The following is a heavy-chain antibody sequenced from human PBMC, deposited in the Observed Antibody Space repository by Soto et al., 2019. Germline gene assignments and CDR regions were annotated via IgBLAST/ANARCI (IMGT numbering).Heavy chain of an antibody. Sequence: GGSLRLSCAASEFNFSNYAMTWVRLAPGKGLEWVSSISDRGGSAIFADSVKGRFTISRDNSKNTLYLEMDSLRAEDTAVYYCARGAFDIWGQGTMVTVSS. J-gene: IGHJ3*02. V-gene: IGHV3-23*01. CDR2: ISDRGGSA. CDR1: EFNFSNYA. CDR3: ARGAFDI.